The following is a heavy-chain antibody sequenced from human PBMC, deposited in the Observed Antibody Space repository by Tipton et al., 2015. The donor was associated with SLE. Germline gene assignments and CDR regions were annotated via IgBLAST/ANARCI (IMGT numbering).Heavy chain of an antibody. CDR3: ARGKRHFSRLFQLHWFDS. Sequence: TLSLTCTVSGGSISSGSYYWNWIRQPAGKGLEWIGHIYTSGSTNYNPSLKSRVTLSVDTSKNQFSLKLSSVTAADTAVYFCARGKRHFSRLFQLHWFDSWGQGTLVTVSS. CDR1: GGSISSGSYY. D-gene: IGHD5-24*01. J-gene: IGHJ5*01. CDR2: IYTSGST. V-gene: IGHV4-61*09.